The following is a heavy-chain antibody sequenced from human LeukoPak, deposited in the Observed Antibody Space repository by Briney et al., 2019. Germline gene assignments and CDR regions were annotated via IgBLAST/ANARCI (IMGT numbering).Heavy chain of an antibody. J-gene: IGHJ4*02. D-gene: IGHD6-13*01. CDR1: GFTFSSYA. CDR3: AKRHSSSWYF. CDR2: FSGSGGDT. V-gene: IGHV3-23*01. Sequence: PGGSLRLSCAASGFTFSSYAMSWVRQAPGKGLEWVSAFSGSGGDTYYADSVKGRFTISRDNSKNTLYLQMNSLRAEDTAVYYCAKRHSSSWYFWGQGTLVTVSS.